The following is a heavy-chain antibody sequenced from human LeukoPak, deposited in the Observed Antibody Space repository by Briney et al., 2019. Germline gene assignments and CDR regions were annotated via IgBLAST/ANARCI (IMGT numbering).Heavy chain of an antibody. J-gene: IGHJ4*02. CDR2: INPSGGST. D-gene: IGHD3-3*01. Sequence: GASVKVSCKASGYTFTSYYMHWVRQAPGQGLEWMGIINPSGGSTTYAQKFRGRLTMTRDMSTSTVYMELSSLRSEDTAVYYCATAGRRLFGVLIPLSFDYWGQGTLVTVSS. CDR3: ATAGRRLFGVLIPLSFDY. CDR1: GYTFTSYY. V-gene: IGHV1-46*01.